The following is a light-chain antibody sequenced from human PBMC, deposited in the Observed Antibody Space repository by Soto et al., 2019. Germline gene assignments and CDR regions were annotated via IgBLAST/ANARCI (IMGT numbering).Light chain of an antibody. CDR3: QPYNSDSRT. V-gene: IGKV1-5*03. CDR1: QSISTY. J-gene: IGKJ1*01. Sequence: IHMTQSPSTLSASXGDRVTLNCRARQSISTYXAWYRHKPRXAPELFXSKASTLERGGPSRFSGSGSATDFTRTISSLQPDDFATYYGQPYNSDSRTFGQGTKVDIK. CDR2: KAS.